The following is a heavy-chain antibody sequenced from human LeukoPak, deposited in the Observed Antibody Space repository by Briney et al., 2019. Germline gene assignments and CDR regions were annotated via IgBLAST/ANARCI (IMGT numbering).Heavy chain of an antibody. Sequence: GGSLRLSCAASGFTFSTYWMHWVRQAPGKGLMWVSRIRSDGSRTMYADSVKGRFTISRDNAKNTLYLQMNSLRVEDTAMYFCIRDLGSSGWYDTFDTWGKGTMVTVSS. CDR2: IRSDGSRT. D-gene: IGHD6-19*01. CDR3: IRDLGSSGWYDTFDT. CDR1: GFTFSTYW. J-gene: IGHJ3*02. V-gene: IGHV3-74*03.